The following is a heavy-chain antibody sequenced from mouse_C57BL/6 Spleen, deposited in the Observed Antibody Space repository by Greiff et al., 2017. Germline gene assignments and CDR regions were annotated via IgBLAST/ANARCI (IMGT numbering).Heavy chain of an antibody. CDR2: IYPGSGST. D-gene: IGHD2-2*01. V-gene: IGHV1-55*01. CDR3: ARRGVTPLYYAMDY. Sequence: VQLQQSGAELVKPGASVKMSCKASGYTFTSYWITWVKQRPGQGLEWIGDIYPGSGSTNYNEKFKSKATLTVDTSSSTAYMQLSSLTSEDSAVYYCARRGVTPLYYAMDYWGQGTSVTVSS. J-gene: IGHJ4*01. CDR1: GYTFTSYW.